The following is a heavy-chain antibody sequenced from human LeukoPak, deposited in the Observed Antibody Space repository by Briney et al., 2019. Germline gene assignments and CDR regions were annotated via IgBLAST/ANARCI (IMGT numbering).Heavy chain of an antibody. D-gene: IGHD3-22*01. CDR1: VFTSTSYS. Sequence: SLRLSCSPSVFTSTSYSMNCDCQAPGKGLEWISYISSSSSTIYYADSVKGRFTISRDNAENSLYLQMNSLRDDDTAVYYCARNFDTSGYYRFDPWGQGTLVTVSS. CDR2: ISSSSSTI. CDR3: ARNFDTSGYYRFDP. J-gene: IGHJ5*02. V-gene: IGHV3-48*02.